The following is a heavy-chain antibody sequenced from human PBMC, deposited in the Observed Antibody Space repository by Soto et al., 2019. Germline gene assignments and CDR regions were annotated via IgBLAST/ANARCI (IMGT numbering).Heavy chain of an antibody. V-gene: IGHV3-23*01. D-gene: IGHD4-4*01. CDR1: GFTFTNYA. Sequence: EVQLLESGGGLVQPGGSLRLSCAASGFTFTNYAMTWVRQAPGKGLEWVSISSGSGSGGSTNYADSVKGRFTISRDNSKNTLYLQMNSLRVEDTAVYYCAKYRDDYRNYFFDYWGQGTLVTVSS. J-gene: IGHJ4*02. CDR3: AKYRDDYRNYFFDY. CDR2: SSGSGSGGST.